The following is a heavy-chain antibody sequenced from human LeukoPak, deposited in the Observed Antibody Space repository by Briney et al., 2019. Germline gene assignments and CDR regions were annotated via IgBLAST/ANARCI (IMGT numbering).Heavy chain of an antibody. Sequence: PGGSLRLSCAASGFTFSSYAISWVSQPPGKGLEWVSAISGSGGYTYYADSVKGRFTITRDNSKNPLYLQMNGLRAEDTAVYYCAKNWGATIYYAFDIWGQGTMVTVSS. CDR1: GFTFSSYA. D-gene: IGHD5-12*01. CDR2: ISGSGGYT. V-gene: IGHV3-23*01. J-gene: IGHJ3*02. CDR3: AKNWGATIYYAFDI.